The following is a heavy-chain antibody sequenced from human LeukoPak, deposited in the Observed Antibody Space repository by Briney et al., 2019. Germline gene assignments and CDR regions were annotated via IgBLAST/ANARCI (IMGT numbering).Heavy chain of an antibody. V-gene: IGHV4-4*07. Sequence: SETLSLTCTVSGGSISSYYWSWIRQPAGKGLEWIGRIYTSGSTNYNPSLKSPVTMSVDTSKNQFSLKLSSVTAADPAVYYCARDRGASSIAAAGNLNWFDPWGQGTLVTVSS. CDR1: GGSISSYY. CDR2: IYTSGST. D-gene: IGHD6-13*01. J-gene: IGHJ5*02. CDR3: ARDRGASSIAAAGNLNWFDP.